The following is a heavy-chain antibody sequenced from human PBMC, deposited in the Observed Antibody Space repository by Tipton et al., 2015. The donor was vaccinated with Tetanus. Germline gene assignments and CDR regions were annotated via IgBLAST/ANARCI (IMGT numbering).Heavy chain of an antibody. CDR1: GDSISSGDFY. CDR3: ARDSYYSSRWSFADY. CDR2: IYFTGTT. Sequence: LRLSCTVSGDSISSGDFYWSWIRQHPGKGLEWIGYIYFTGTTYYNPSLESRLTISIDTSKIQFSLELTSVTAADTAVYYCARDSYYSSRWSFADYWGQGTLVTVSS. V-gene: IGHV4-31*03. D-gene: IGHD3-22*01. J-gene: IGHJ4*02.